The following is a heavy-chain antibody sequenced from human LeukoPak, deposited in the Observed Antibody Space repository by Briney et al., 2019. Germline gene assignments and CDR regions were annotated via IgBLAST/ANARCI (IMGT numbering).Heavy chain of an antibody. CDR2: IYYSGST. CDR1: GGSISSSSYY. Sequence: PSETLSLTCTVSGGSISSSSYYWGWIRQPPGKGLEWIGSIYYSGSTYYNPSLKSRVTISVDTSKNQFSLKLSSVTAADTAVYYCARDAIVVVTAKHTRAFDIWGQGTMVTVSS. V-gene: IGHV4-39*07. J-gene: IGHJ3*02. D-gene: IGHD2-21*02. CDR3: ARDAIVVVTAKHTRAFDI.